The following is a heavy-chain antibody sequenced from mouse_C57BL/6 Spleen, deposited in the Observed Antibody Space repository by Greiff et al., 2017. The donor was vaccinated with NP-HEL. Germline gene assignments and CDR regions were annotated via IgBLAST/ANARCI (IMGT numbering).Heavy chain of an antibody. V-gene: IGHV1-55*01. Sequence: QVHVKQPGAELVKPGASVKMSCKASGYTFTSYWITWVKQRPGPGLEWIGDIYPGSGSTNYNEKFKSKATLTVDTSSSTAYMQLSSLTSEDSAVYYCAKRGLLRHFDYWGQGTTLTVSS. D-gene: IGHD1-2*01. CDR2: IYPGSGST. J-gene: IGHJ2*01. CDR1: GYTFTSYW. CDR3: AKRGLLRHFDY.